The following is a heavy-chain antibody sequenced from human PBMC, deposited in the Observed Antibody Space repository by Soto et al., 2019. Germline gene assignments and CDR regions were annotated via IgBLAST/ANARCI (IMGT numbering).Heavy chain of an antibody. V-gene: IGHV3-21*01. CDR1: GFTFSGYE. CDR3: ARGTDYYYGMDV. J-gene: IGHJ6*02. D-gene: IGHD4-17*01. CDR2: ISSSSSYI. Sequence: GGSLRLSCAASGFTFSGYEMNWVRQAPGKGLEWVSSISSSSSYIYYADSVKGRFTISRDNAKNSLYLQMNSLRAEDTAVYYCARGTDYYYGMDVWGQGTTVTVSS.